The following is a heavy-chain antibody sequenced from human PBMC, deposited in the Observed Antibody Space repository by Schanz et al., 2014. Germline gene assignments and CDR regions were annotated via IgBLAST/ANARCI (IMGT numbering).Heavy chain of an antibody. D-gene: IGHD3-22*01. V-gene: IGHV3-30*18. CDR3: AKDHFGHYDSSGCSDCYYYGMDV. CDR2: ISYDGRNK. CDR1: GFTFSDHH. J-gene: IGHJ6*02. Sequence: VQLEESGGGLVQPGGSLRLSCAASGFTFSDHHMDWVRQAPGKGLEWVAVISYDGRNKYFADSVKGRFTISRDNSKNTLFLQVNSLRAEDTAVYYCAKDHFGHYDSSGCSDCYYYGMDVWGQGTTVTVSS.